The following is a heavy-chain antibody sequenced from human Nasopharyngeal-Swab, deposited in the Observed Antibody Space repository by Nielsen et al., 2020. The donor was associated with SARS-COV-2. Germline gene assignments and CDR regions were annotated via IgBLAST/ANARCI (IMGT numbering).Heavy chain of an antibody. J-gene: IGHJ3*02. D-gene: IGHD3-10*01. Sequence: SETLSLTCDVSGGSISSSNWWSWVRQPPGKGLEWLGEIYHSGSTNYNPSLKSRVTISVDKSKNQFSLKLSSVTAADTAVYYCARRQLLWFGDGAFDIWGQGTMVTVSS. CDR3: ARRQLLWFGDGAFDI. CDR1: GGSISSSNW. V-gene: IGHV4-4*02. CDR2: IYHSGST.